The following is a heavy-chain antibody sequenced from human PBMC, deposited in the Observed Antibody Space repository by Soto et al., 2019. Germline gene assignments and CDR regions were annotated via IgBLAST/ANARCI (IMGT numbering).Heavy chain of an antibody. CDR1: GGSFSGYD. D-gene: IGHD1-1*01. J-gene: IGHJ4*02. CDR3: ARYKISGFFDY. V-gene: IGHV4-34*01. Sequence: QVQLQQWGAGLLKPSETLSLTCAVYGGSFSGYDWTWIRQPPGTGLEWIGEINHSGSSNYNPSLKNRVPISLDTSKNQFSLMFTFLTSADTAVYYCARYKISGFFDYCGQGTLVTVS. CDR2: INHSGSS.